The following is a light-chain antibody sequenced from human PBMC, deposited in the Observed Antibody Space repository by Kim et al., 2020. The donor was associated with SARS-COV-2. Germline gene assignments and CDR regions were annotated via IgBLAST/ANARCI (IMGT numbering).Light chain of an antibody. CDR2: AAP. CDR3: QQHNNWPYT. CDR1: QSVSSI. Sequence: EIVMTQSPATLSVSPGDRVTLSCRASQSVSSILAWYQQKPGQAPRLLIYAAPTRATGIPARFSGSGSGTEFTLTISSLQSEDFAVYYCQQHNNWPYTFGQGTKLEI. J-gene: IGKJ2*01. V-gene: IGKV3-15*01.